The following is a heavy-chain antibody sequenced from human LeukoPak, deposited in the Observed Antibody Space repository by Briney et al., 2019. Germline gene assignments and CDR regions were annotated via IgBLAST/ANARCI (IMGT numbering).Heavy chain of an antibody. CDR3: ARGGVLKSVDY. J-gene: IGHJ4*02. D-gene: IGHD3-16*01. CDR2: VYDIGST. CDR1: GYSISRAYS. Sequence: SETLSLTCSVSGYSISRAYSWGWVRPPPGKGLEWIGYVYDIGSTKYNPSLKSRVTISVDTSKNQFSLRLSSVTAADTAVYYCARGGVLKSVDYWGQGTLVAVSS. V-gene: IGHV4-38-2*02.